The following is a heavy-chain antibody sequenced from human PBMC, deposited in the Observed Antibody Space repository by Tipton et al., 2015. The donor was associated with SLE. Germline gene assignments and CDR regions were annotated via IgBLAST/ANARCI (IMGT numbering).Heavy chain of an antibody. J-gene: IGHJ6*02. CDR2: IDPNSGGT. CDR1: GYTFTGYY. V-gene: IGHV1-2*02. D-gene: IGHD3-10*01. Sequence: QVQLVQSGAEVKKPGASVKVSCKTSGYTFTGYYLHWVRQAPGQGLEWMGWIDPNSGGTDYARNFQGRVTMTRDASITTAYMELTRLRSDDTAVYYCARGADGMDVWGQGTPVTVSS. CDR3: ARGADGMDV.